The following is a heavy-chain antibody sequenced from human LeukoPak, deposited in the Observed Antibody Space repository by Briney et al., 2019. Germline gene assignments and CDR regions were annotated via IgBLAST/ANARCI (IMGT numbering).Heavy chain of an antibody. CDR1: GFTFSSYA. CDR2: ISGSGGST. J-gene: IGHJ3*02. Sequence: GGSLRLSCAASGFTFSSYAMSWVRQAPGKGLEWVSAISGSGGSTYYADSVKGRFTISRDNSKNTLYLQMNSLRAEDTAVYYCAKETLRITMIVAQSDAFDIWGQGTMVTVSS. V-gene: IGHV3-23*01. D-gene: IGHD3-22*01. CDR3: AKETLRITMIVAQSDAFDI.